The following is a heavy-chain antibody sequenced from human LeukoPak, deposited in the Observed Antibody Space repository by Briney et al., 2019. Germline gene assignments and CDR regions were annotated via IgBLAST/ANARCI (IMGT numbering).Heavy chain of an antibody. CDR2: IYYSGST. J-gene: IGHJ4*02. V-gene: IGHV4-59*08. Sequence: TPSETLSLTCTVSGGSISSYYWSWIRQPPGKGLERFGYIYYSGSTNYNPSLKSRLTISVDTSKNQFSLKLSSVTAADTAVYYCARYSADLAYCGGDCYFFDYWGQGTLVTVSS. CDR1: GGSISSYY. D-gene: IGHD2-21*02. CDR3: ARYSADLAYCGGDCYFFDY.